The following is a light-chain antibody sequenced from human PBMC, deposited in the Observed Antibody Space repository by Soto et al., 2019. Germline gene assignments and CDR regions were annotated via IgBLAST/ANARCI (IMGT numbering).Light chain of an antibody. CDR3: QQYGSLLFT. Sequence: EIALTQSPGTLSLSPGERATLSCRARQSVSSKYLAWYQQKPGQAPRIVIYSTSIRASGVPERFSGGGSGTDFTLTITRLEAEDFAVYYCQQYGSLLFTFGPGTKVDFK. V-gene: IGKV3-20*01. J-gene: IGKJ3*01. CDR1: QSVSSKY. CDR2: STS.